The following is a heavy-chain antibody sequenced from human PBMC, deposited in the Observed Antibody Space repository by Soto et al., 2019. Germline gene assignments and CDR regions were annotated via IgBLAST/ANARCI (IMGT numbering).Heavy chain of an antibody. CDR1: GGSFSGYY. V-gene: IGHV4-34*01. CDR3: ARDWGNYYYYGMDV. D-gene: IGHD7-27*01. Sequence: PSETLSLTCAVYGGSFSGYYWSWIRQPPGKGLEWIGEINHSGSTNYNPSLKSRVTISVDTSKNQFSLKLSSVTAADTAVYYCARDWGNYYYYGMDVWGQGTTVTVSS. CDR2: INHSGST. J-gene: IGHJ6*02.